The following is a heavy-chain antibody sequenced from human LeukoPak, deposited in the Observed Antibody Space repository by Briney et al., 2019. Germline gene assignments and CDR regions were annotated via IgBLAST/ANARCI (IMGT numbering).Heavy chain of an antibody. CDR2: IYYSGST. CDR1: GGSISSYY. V-gene: IGHV4-59*01. D-gene: IGHD2-2*03. CDR3: ARVGYCSSTSCLDY. J-gene: IGHJ4*02. Sequence: SETLSLTCTVSGGSISSYYWSWIRQPPGKGLEWIGYIYYSGSTNYNPSLKSRVTISVDTSKNQFSLKLSSVTAADTAVYYCARVGYCSSTSCLDYWGQGTLVTVSS.